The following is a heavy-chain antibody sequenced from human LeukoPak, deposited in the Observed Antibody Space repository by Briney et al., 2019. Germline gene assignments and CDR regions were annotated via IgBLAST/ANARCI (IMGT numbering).Heavy chain of an antibody. CDR1: GFTFSSYG. D-gene: IGHD6-19*01. CDR3: AKDLKQWTTPEDNWFDP. V-gene: IGHV3-30*18. CDR2: ISYDGSTK. Sequence: GGSLRLSCAASGFTFSSYGMHWVRQAPGKGLEWVAVISYDGSTKYYADSVKGRFTISGDNSKNTLYLQMNSLRAEDTAVYYCAKDLKQWTTPEDNWFDPWGQGTLVTVSS. J-gene: IGHJ5*02.